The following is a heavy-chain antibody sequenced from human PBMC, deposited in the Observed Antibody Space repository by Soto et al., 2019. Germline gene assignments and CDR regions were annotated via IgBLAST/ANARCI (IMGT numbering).Heavy chain of an antibody. CDR1: GGPYNRFA. V-gene: IGHV1-69*13. J-gene: IGHJ6*02. Sequence: SEEVAFTASGGPYNRFAISPVRQAPGQGLEWIGGIMPVFGTATYAQKCKGRVTTTAEESTSTAYMELSSLTSEDTGVYYCARFLGGAGSYYDGQTSNYYNGMDVWGQGTTVTVSS. D-gene: IGHD3-10*01. CDR2: IMPVFGTA. CDR3: ARFLGGAGSYYDGQTSNYYNGMDV.